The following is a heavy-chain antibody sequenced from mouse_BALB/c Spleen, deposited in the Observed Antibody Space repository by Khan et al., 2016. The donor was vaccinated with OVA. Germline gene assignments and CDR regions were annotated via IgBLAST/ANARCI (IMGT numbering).Heavy chain of an antibody. Sequence: QVQLQQSGAELVRPGASVKLSCKASGYTFTSYWMNWVRQRPKQGLEWIGKINPSDSESHYNQMFNDKATLTVDKSSGTAYMQISSLTSEDSAVYYCTRREKYGYDTSWFAYWGQGTLVTVSA. CDR3: TRREKYGYDTSWFAY. CDR1: GYTFTSYW. V-gene: IGHV1-52*01. D-gene: IGHD2-2*01. J-gene: IGHJ3*01. CDR2: INPSDSES.